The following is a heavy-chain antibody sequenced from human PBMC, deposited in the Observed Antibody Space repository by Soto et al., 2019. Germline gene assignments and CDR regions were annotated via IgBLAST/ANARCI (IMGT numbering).Heavy chain of an antibody. J-gene: IGHJ4*02. Sequence: QVQLVESGGGVVQAGRSLRLSCAASGFTFSNYGMHWVRQAPGRGLDWLAAVWYEGSNKYYADSVEGRFTISRDNXKNTLYLQMNGLRAEATAVYYCAKDTGSTAYLIDYWGQGTLVTVSS. CDR3: AKDTGSTAYLIDY. V-gene: IGHV3-33*06. CDR2: VWYEGSNK. CDR1: GFTFSNYG. D-gene: IGHD1-26*01.